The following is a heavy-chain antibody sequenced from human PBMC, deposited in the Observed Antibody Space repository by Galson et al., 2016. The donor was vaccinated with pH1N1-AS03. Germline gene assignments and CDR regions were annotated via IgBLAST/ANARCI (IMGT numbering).Heavy chain of an antibody. CDR1: GYTFTDYP. J-gene: IGHJ4*02. CDR3: ARFSNVSPYYFDQ. Sequence: SVKVSCKASGYTFTDYPVNWVRQAPGQGLEWMGWIHTTTGNPTYAQDFTGRFVFSFDTSASTAYLQISGLKTEDTATYYCARFSNVSPYYFDQWGQGTLLAVSS. CDR2: IHTTTGNP. D-gene: IGHD5/OR15-5a*01. V-gene: IGHV7-4-1*02.